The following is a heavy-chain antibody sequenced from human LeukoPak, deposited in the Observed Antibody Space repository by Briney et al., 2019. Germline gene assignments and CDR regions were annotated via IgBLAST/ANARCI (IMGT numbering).Heavy chain of an antibody. Sequence: GGSLGLSCAASGFTVSSNYMSWVRQAPGKGLEWVSVIYSGGSTYYADSVKGRFTISRDNSKNTLYLQMNSLRAEDTAVYYCARVMYGSGSYYAYYYYYYTDVWGKGTTVTISS. J-gene: IGHJ6*03. V-gene: IGHV3-53*01. CDR1: GFTVSSNY. CDR3: ARVMYGSGSYYAYYYYYYTDV. CDR2: IYSGGST. D-gene: IGHD3-10*01.